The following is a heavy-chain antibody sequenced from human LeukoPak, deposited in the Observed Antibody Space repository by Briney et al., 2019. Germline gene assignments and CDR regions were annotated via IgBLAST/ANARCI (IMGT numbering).Heavy chain of an antibody. CDR1: GFTFSSYA. V-gene: IGHV3-23*01. D-gene: IGHD3-10*01. J-gene: IGHJ3*02. Sequence: GGSLRLSCAASGFTFSSYAMSWVRQAPGKGLEWVSAISGSGGSTYYADSVKGRFTISRDNSKNTLYLQMNSLRAEDTAVYYCAKVTYYCGSGSPYDAFDIWGQGTMVTVSS. CDR3: AKVTYYCGSGSPYDAFDI. CDR2: ISGSGGST.